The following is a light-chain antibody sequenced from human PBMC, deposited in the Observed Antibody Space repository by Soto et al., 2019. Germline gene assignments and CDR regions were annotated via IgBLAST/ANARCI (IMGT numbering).Light chain of an antibody. V-gene: IGKV1-5*03. Sequence: DIQMTQSPSTLSGSVGDRVTITCRASQTISSWLAWYQQEPGKAPKLLIYKASTLKSGVPSRFSGSGSGTEFTLTIRSMQTDDFANYYCQHYNSYSEAFGQGTKVDIK. J-gene: IGKJ1*01. CDR1: QTISSW. CDR2: KAS. CDR3: QHYNSYSEA.